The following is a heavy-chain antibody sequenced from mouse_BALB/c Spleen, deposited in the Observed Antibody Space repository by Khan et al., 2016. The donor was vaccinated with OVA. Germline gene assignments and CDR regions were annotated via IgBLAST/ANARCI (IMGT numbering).Heavy chain of an antibody. J-gene: IGHJ3*01. D-gene: IGHD2-14*01. Sequence: VQLKQSGPSLVKPSQTLSLTCSVTGDSITSGYWCWIRKFPGNKLEYMGYILYSGSTYYNQSLKSRISLTRHTSQNQYYQQLNSVTTKDTATYYCARSTYRYAFAYWGQGTLVTVSA. CDR2: ILYSGST. CDR3: ARSTYRYAFAY. V-gene: IGHV3-8*02. CDR1: GDSITSGY.